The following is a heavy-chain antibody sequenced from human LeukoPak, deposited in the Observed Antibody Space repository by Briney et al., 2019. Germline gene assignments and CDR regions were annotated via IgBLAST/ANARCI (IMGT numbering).Heavy chain of an antibody. CDR3: ARLGSSAFDI. V-gene: IGHV3-33*01. Sequence: GRSLRLSCAASGFTFSSYGMHWVRQAPGKGLEWVAVTWHDGSNKYYADSVKGRFTISRDNSKNTLYLQMNSLRAEDTAVYYCARLGSSAFDIWGQGTMVTVSS. D-gene: IGHD2-2*03. CDR1: GFTFSSYG. J-gene: IGHJ3*02. CDR2: TWHDGSNK.